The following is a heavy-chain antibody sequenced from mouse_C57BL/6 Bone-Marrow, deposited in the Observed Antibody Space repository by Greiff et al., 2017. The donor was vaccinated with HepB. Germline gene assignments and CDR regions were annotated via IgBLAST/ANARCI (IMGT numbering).Heavy chain of an antibody. J-gene: IGHJ3*01. V-gene: IGHV1-72*01. CDR2: IDPNSGGT. Sequence: QVQLQQPGAELVKPGASVKLSCKASGYTFTSYWMHWVKQRPGRGLEWIGRIDPNSGGTKYNEKFKSKATLTVDKPSSTAYMQLSLTSEDSAVYYCAHSTQFAYWGQGTLVTVSA. CDR1: GYTFTSYW. D-gene: IGHD2-5*01. CDR3: AHSTQFAY.